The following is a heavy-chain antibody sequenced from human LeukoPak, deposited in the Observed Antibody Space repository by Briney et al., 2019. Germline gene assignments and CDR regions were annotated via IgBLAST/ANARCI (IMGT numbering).Heavy chain of an antibody. J-gene: IGHJ3*02. CDR1: GHTFTSYD. CDR2: MNPNSGNT. V-gene: IGHV1-8*01. CDR3: ARGFWHLDAFDI. Sequence: ASVKVSCKASGHTFTSYDINWVRQATGQGLEWMGWMNPNSGNTGYAQKFQGRVTMTRNTSISTAYMELSSLRSEDTAVYYCARGFWHLDAFDIWGQGTMVTVSS.